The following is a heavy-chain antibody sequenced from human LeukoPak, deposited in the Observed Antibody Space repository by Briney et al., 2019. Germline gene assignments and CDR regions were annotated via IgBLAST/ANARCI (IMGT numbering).Heavy chain of an antibody. D-gene: IGHD1-26*01. CDR3: ARGSGSYPTTTFDY. CDR2: IYYSGST. Sequence: SETLSLTCTVSGGSISSSYYWSWIRQPPGKGLEWIGYIYYSGSTNYNPSLKSRVTISVDTSKNQFSLKLSSVTAADTAVYYCARGSGSYPTTTFDYWGQGTLVTVSS. CDR1: GGSISSSYY. J-gene: IGHJ4*02. V-gene: IGHV4-61*01.